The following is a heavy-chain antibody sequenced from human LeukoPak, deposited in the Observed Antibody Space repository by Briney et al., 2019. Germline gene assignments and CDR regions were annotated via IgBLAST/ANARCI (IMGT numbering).Heavy chain of an antibody. V-gene: IGHV3-30*03. J-gene: IGHJ4*02. CDR3: ARPRSSGYLTFDY. D-gene: IGHD3-22*01. Sequence: RSLRLSCAASGFTFSSYGMHWVRQAPGKGLEWVAVISYDGSNKYYADSVKGRFTISRDNSKNTLYLQMNSLRAEDTAVYYCARPRSSGYLTFDYWGQGILVTVSS. CDR1: GFTFSSYG. CDR2: ISYDGSNK.